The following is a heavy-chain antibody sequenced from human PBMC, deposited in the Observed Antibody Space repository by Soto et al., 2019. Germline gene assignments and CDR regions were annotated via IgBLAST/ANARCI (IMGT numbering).Heavy chain of an antibody. CDR2: IWYDGSNK. CDR3: ARGYDSSGYYSFYFDY. Sequence: GGSLRLSCAASGFTFSSYGMHWVRQAPGKGLEWVAVIWYDGSNKYYADSVKGRFTISRDNSKNTLYLQMNSLRAEDTAVYYCARGYDSSGYYSFYFDYWGQGTLVTVS. V-gene: IGHV3-33*01. J-gene: IGHJ4*02. CDR1: GFTFSSYG. D-gene: IGHD3-22*01.